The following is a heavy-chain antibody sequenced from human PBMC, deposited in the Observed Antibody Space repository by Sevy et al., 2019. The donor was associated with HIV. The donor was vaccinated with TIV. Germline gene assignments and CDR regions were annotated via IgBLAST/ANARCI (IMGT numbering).Heavy chain of an antibody. Sequence: GGSLRLSCAASGFTFSSYGMHWVRQAPGKGLEWVAVISYDGSNKYYADSVKGRFTISRDNSKNTLYLQMNSLRAEDTAVYYRAKDKSSGWYRGEAFDIWGQGTMVTVSS. J-gene: IGHJ3*02. D-gene: IGHD6-19*01. CDR3: AKDKSSGWYRGEAFDI. V-gene: IGHV3-30*18. CDR2: ISYDGSNK. CDR1: GFTFSSYG.